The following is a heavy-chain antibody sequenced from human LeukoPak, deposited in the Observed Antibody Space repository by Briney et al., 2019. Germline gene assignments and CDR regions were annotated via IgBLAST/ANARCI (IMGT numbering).Heavy chain of an antibody. V-gene: IGHV3-30*18. CDR2: ISYDGSNK. CDR1: GFTFSSYG. CDR3: AKDVEIDP. Sequence: PGGSLRLSCAASGFTFSSYGMHWVRQAPGKGLEWVAVISYDGSNKYYADSVKGRFTISRDNSKNTLYLQMNSLRAEDTAVYYCAKDVEIDPWGQGTLVTVSS. D-gene: IGHD2-21*01. J-gene: IGHJ5*02.